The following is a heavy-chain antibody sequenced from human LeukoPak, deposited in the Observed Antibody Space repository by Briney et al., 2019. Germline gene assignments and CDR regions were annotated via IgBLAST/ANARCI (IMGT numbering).Heavy chain of an antibody. V-gene: IGHV1-18*01. CDR2: ISAYNGNT. Sequence: SWIRQAPGKGLEWMGWISAYNGNTNYAQKLQGRVTMTTDTSTSTAYMELRSLRSDDTAVYYCARGGYDILTGYEYYFDYWGQGTLVTVSS. J-gene: IGHJ4*02. CDR3: ARGGYDILTGYEYYFDY. D-gene: IGHD3-9*01.